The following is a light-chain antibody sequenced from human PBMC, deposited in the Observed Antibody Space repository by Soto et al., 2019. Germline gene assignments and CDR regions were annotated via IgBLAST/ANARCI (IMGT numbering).Light chain of an antibody. V-gene: IGKV3-11*01. J-gene: IGKJ1*01. CDR2: DAS. CDR3: QQHSNWPWT. Sequence: EIVLTQSPATLSLSPGERATLSCRASQSVSSYLAWYQQKPGQAPRLLIYDASNRATGIPARFSGSGSGTDFTLTISSLEPEDFAVYYCQQHSNWPWTFSQGTKVEIK. CDR1: QSVSSY.